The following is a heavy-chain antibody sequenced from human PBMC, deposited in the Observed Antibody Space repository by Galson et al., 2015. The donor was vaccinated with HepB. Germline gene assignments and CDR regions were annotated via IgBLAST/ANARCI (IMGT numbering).Heavy chain of an antibody. CDR2: IDPSDSHT. D-gene: IGHD3-10*01. J-gene: IGHJ2*01. V-gene: IGHV5-10-1*01. Sequence: QSGAEVKKPGESLRISCKASGYSFSDYWISWVRQMPGKGLEWMGRIDPSDSHTTYSPSFRGHITISTDKSISAAYLQRTSLKTSDTAIYYCARRKYGDYWYFDLWGRGTLVTVSP. CDR1: GYSFSDYW. CDR3: ARRKYGDYWYFDL.